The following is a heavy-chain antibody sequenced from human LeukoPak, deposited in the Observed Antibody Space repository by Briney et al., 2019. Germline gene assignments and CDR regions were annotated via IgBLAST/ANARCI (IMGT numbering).Heavy chain of an antibody. CDR3: ARLGIVGARDFDY. CDR1: GGSISSYY. V-gene: IGHV4-4*09. CDR2: IHTSGST. Sequence: PSETLSLTCTVSGGSISSYYWSWIRQPPGKGLEWIGYIHTSGSTNYNPSLKSRVTISVDTSKNQFSLKLSSVTAADTAVYYCARLGIVGARDFDYWGQGTLVTVSS. D-gene: IGHD1-26*01. J-gene: IGHJ4*02.